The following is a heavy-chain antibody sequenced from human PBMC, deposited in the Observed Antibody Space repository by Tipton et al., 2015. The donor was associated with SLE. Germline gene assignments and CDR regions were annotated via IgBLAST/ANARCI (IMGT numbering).Heavy chain of an antibody. D-gene: IGHD3-16*01. CDR1: GFTFSDYY. V-gene: IGHV3-11*04. Sequence: GPLRLSCAASGFTFSDYYLSWIRQAPGKGLEWISYISSRGTTTYYAESVKGRFTISRDNAKDSVSLQMNSLRAEDTAVYYCARDYDDKFWGGPPGEYWGQGALVTVSP. CDR3: ARDYDDKFWGGPPGEY. J-gene: IGHJ4*02. CDR2: ISSRGTTT.